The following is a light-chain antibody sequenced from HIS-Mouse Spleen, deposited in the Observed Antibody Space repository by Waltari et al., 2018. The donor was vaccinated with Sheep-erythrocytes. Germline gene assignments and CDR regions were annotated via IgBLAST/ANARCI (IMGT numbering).Light chain of an antibody. CDR2: DVS. CDR3: CSYAGSYTVV. J-gene: IGLJ2*01. Sequence: QSALTQSRSVSGSPGQSVTISCTGTSSDVGGYNSVSWYQQHPGKAPKLMIYDVSKRPSGVPDRFSGSKSGNTASLTISGLQAEDEADYYCCSYAGSYTVVFGGGTKLTVL. V-gene: IGLV2-11*01. CDR1: SSDVGGYNS.